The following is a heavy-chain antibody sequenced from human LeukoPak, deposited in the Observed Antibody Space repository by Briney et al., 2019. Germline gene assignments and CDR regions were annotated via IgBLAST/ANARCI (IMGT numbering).Heavy chain of an antibody. CDR3: ARLASSGWSHCDY. Sequence: PSETLSLTCTVPGGSISGYYWGWIRQPPGKGPEWIGYIYYSGSTNYNPSLKSRVTISVDTSKNQFSLKMNSVTAADTAVYYCARLASSGWSHCDYWGQGTLVTVSS. J-gene: IGHJ4*02. V-gene: IGHV4-59*08. CDR1: GGSISGYY. D-gene: IGHD6-19*01. CDR2: IYYSGST.